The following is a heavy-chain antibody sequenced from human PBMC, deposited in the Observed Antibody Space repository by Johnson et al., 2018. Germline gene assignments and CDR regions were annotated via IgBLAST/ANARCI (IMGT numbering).Heavy chain of an antibody. J-gene: IGHJ3*01. CDR2: ISDSGGSI. D-gene: IGHD3-16*01. CDR3: AKGLEGEFVSRTFDF. V-gene: IGHV3-23*04. Sequence: VQLVQSGGALVQPGGSLRLSCEGSEFPFSDCAMTWVRQAPGKGMEWVSSISDSGGSIYYADSVKGRFTISRDNSKNTLYLQMSSLRAEDTAKYYFAKGLEGEFVSRTFDFWGQGTMVTVSS. CDR1: EFPFSDCA.